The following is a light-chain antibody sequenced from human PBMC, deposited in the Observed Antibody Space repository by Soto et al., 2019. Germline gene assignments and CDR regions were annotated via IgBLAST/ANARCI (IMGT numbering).Light chain of an antibody. V-gene: IGKV3-15*01. Sequence: EIVMTQSPATLSVPPGERATLSCRASQSVSSNLAWYQQKPGQAPRLLIYGASTRATGIPARFSGSGSGTEFTLTISSLQSEDFAVYYCQQYNNWLPLTFGGWTKV. CDR2: GAS. J-gene: IGKJ4*01. CDR3: QQYNNWLPLT. CDR1: QSVSSN.